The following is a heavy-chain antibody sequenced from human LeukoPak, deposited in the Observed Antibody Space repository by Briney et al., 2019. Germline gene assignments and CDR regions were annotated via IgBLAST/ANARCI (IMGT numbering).Heavy chain of an antibody. D-gene: IGHD3-22*01. CDR3: TTTPNYYDNSGYYPRRYFDL. J-gene: IGHJ2*01. CDR2: IRQDGSEK. V-gene: IGHV3-7*03. Sequence: GGSLRLSCAVSGFTFSRYWMSWVRQAPGKGLEWVANIRQDGSEKYYVESVKSRFTISRDNTKNSLYLHMNSLKTEDTAVYYCTTTPNYYDNSGYYPRRYFDLWGRGTLVTVSS. CDR1: GFTFSRYW.